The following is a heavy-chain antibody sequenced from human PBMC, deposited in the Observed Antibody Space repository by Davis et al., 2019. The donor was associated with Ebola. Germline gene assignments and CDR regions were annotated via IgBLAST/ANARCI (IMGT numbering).Heavy chain of an antibody. Sequence: SETLSLTCAVSGGSISSSNWWSWVRQPPGKGLEWIGEIYHSGSTNYNPSLKSRVTISVDTSKNQFSLKLSSVTAADTAVYYCARVPSTFGGVIDRLDYWGQGTLVTVSS. J-gene: IGHJ4*02. D-gene: IGHD3-16*02. V-gene: IGHV4-4*02. CDR3: ARVPSTFGGVIDRLDY. CDR2: IYHSGST. CDR1: GGSISSSNW.